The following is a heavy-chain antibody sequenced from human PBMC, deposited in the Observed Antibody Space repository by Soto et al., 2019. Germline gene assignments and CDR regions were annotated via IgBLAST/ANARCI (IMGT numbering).Heavy chain of an antibody. J-gene: IGHJ4*02. Sequence: QVQLQESGPRLVKPSETLSLTCTVSGGSMIAYYWNWMRQPPGKGLQWIGYTYYSGSTTYNPSLKSRVTISVDSSKNQFSLKLDSVTPADTAVYYCARVRGTAGKRYFDYSGPGTLVTVSS. CDR2: TYYSGST. V-gene: IGHV4-59*01. CDR1: GGSMIAYY. CDR3: ARVRGTAGKRYFDY. D-gene: IGHD6-13*01.